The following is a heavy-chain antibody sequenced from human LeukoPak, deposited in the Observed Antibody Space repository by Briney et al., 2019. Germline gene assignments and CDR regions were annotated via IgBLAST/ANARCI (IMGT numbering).Heavy chain of an antibody. CDR1: GFTFSSYS. CDR2: ISSSSSYI. V-gene: IGHV3-21*04. D-gene: IGHD3-10*01. Sequence: KAGGSLRLSCAASGFTFSSYSMNWVRQAPGKGLEWVSSISSSSSYIYYADSVKGRFTISRDNSKNSLYLQMSSLRADDTAVYYCAEGHHHGSGSFWVWGQGTLVTVSS. J-gene: IGHJ4*02. CDR3: AEGHHHGSGSFWV.